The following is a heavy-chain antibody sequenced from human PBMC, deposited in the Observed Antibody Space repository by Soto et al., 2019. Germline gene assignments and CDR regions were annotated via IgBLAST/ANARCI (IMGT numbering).Heavy chain of an antibody. CDR1: GGTFSGSA. Sequence: SVKVSCKASGGTFSGSAISWVRQAPGQGLEWMGGIIPIFGTANYAQKFQGRVTITADESTSTAYMELSSLRSEDTAVYYCASVVGGYYYYGMDFWGQGATVTVSS. D-gene: IGHD1-26*01. J-gene: IGHJ6*02. V-gene: IGHV1-69*13. CDR2: IIPIFGTA. CDR3: ASVVGGYYYYGMDF.